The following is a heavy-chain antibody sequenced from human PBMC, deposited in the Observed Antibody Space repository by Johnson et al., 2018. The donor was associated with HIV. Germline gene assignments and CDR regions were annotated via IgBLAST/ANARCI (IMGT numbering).Heavy chain of an antibody. CDR2: ISYDGSNK. CDR1: GFTFSSYA. J-gene: IGHJ3*02. D-gene: IGHD1-26*01. CDR3: ARDAPDSGSYHAFDI. Sequence: QVQLVESGGGVVQPGRSLRLSCAASGFTFSSYAMHWVRQAPGKGLEWVAVISYDGSNKYYADSVKGRFTISRDKSKNTLYLQMNSLRAEDTAVYYCARDAPDSGSYHAFDIWGQGTMVTVSS. V-gene: IGHV3-30*04.